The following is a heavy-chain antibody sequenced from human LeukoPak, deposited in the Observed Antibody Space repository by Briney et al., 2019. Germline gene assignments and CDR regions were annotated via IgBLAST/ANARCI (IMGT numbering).Heavy chain of an antibody. D-gene: IGHD6-19*01. Sequence: GGSLRLSCAASGFTFSSYSMNWVRQAPGQGLEWVSSISSSSSYIYYADSVKGRFTISRDNAKNSLYLQMNSLRAEDTAVYYCARVGYSSGWYSYYFDYWGQGTLVTVSS. J-gene: IGHJ4*02. CDR1: GFTFSSYS. V-gene: IGHV3-21*01. CDR2: ISSSSSYI. CDR3: ARVGYSSGWYSYYFDY.